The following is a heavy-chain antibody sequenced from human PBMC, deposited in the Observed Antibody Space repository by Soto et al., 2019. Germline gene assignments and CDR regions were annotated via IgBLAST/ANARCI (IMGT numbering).Heavy chain of an antibody. CDR2: IITAFGTT. Sequence: QVQLVQSGPEVKKPGSSVKVSCKASGDTFNSYVITWVRQAPGQGLQWLGGIITAFGTTSYAQNFQDRLTITADEAANTDHMELSSLTSDDTAMYYCTRSYGYTFGGSLDNWGQGTVVTVS. D-gene: IGHD5-18*01. CDR3: TRSYGYTFGGSLDN. V-gene: IGHV1-69*01. J-gene: IGHJ4*02. CDR1: GDTFNSYV.